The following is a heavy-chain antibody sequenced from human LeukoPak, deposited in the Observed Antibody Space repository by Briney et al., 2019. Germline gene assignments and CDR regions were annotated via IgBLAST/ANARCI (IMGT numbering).Heavy chain of an antibody. V-gene: IGHV1-46*01. CDR1: GHAFTSYY. CDR3: ARETDDTAMVDN. J-gene: IGHJ4*02. D-gene: IGHD5-18*01. CDR2: INPSSGST. Sequence: ASVKVSCNASGHAFTSYYMHWMRQAPGQGLEWMGIINPSSGSTSYAQKFQGRVTMTRDTSTSTVYMELSSLRSEATAVYYCARETDDTAMVDNCGQGTLVTVSS.